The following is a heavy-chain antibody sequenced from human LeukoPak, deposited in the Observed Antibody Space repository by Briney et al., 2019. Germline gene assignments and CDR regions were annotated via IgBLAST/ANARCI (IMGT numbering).Heavy chain of an antibody. CDR3: AKDQIYCGGDCQYDY. D-gene: IGHD2-21*02. CDR1: GFTFDDYA. V-gene: IGHV3-43*02. CDR2: ISGDGGST. J-gene: IGHJ4*02. Sequence: AGGSLRLPCAASGFTFDDYAMHWVRQAPGKGLEWVSLISGDGGSTYYADSVKGRFTISRDNSKNSLYLQMNGLRTEDTALYYCAKDQIYCGGDCQYDYWGQGTLVTVSS.